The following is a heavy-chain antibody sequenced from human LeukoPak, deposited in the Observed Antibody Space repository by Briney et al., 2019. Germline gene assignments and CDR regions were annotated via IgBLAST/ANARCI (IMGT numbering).Heavy chain of an antibody. J-gene: IGHJ4*02. CDR2: ISVNGGST. D-gene: IGHD3-22*01. Sequence: PGGSLRLSCSASGFTFSNYAMHWVRQAPGKGVEYVSAISVNGGSTYFADSVKGRFTISRDNSKNTLYLQMSSLRAEDTAVYYCVIGIIVDGAFDYWGQGTLVTVSS. CDR3: VIGIIVDGAFDY. CDR1: GFTFSNYA. V-gene: IGHV3-64D*09.